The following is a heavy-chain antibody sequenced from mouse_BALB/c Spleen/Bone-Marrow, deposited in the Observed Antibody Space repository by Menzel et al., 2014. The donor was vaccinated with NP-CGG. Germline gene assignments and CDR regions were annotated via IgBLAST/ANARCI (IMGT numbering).Heavy chain of an antibody. J-gene: IGHJ2*01. Sequence: QVQLKQSGAELVRPGNSVKVSCKASGYAFTDYLMEWLKQRPGQALEWIGVINPGSGSTNYNEKFKDKATLTADKSSSTAYMQLSSLTSDDSAVYFCARYDGYFDYWGQGTILTVSS. CDR3: ARYDGYFDY. D-gene: IGHD2-3*01. V-gene: IGHV1-54*01. CDR2: INPGSGST. CDR1: GYAFTDYL.